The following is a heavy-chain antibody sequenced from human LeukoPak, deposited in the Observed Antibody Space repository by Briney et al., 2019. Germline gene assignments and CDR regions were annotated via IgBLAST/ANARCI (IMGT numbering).Heavy chain of an antibody. CDR2: INPDSGFT. CDR3: ARGPRVRGFY. V-gene: IGHV1-2*02. Sequence: ASVKVSCKASGYRFIDDYMHWVRQAPGQGLEFMGWINPDSGFTNYAQKFRGRVTMTRDTSISTAYMELSSLRSEDTAVYYCARGPRVRGFYWGQGTLVTVSS. D-gene: IGHD3-10*01. J-gene: IGHJ4*02. CDR1: GYRFIDDY.